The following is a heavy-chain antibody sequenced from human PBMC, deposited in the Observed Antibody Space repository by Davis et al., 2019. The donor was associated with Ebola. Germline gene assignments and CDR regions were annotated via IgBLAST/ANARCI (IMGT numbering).Heavy chain of an antibody. D-gene: IGHD1-26*01. CDR3: ASVGAATVSFDY. Sequence: MPGGSLRLSCTISGGSISSYYWSWIRQPPGKGLEWIGYIYYSGSANYSPSLKSRVTISVDTSKKQIPLKLSSVTAADTAVYYCASVGAATVSFDYWGQGTLVTVSS. J-gene: IGHJ4*02. CDR1: GGSISSYY. CDR2: IYYSGSA. V-gene: IGHV4-59*01.